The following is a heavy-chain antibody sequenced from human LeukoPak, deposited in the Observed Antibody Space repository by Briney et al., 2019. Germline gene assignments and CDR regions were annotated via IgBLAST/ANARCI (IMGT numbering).Heavy chain of an antibody. D-gene: IGHD3-10*01. CDR2: IYYSGST. CDR3: ARRLLWFGEAGWFDP. V-gene: IGHV4-61*10. J-gene: IGHJ5*02. CDR1: GGSISSGSYY. Sequence: SETLSLTCTVSGGSISSGSYYWSWIRQPAGKGLEWIGYIYYSGSTNYNPSLKSRVTISVDTSKNQFSLKLSSVTAADTAVYYCARRLLWFGEAGWFDPWGQGTLVTVSS.